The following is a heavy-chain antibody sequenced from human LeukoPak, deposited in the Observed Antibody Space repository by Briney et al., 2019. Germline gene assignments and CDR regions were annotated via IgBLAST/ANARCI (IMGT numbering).Heavy chain of an antibody. CDR1: GFTVSSNY. Sequence: TGGSLRLSCAASGFTVSSNYMSWVRQAPGKGLEWVSVIYSGGSTYYADSVKGRFTISRDNSKNTLYLQMNSLRAEDTAVYYCARNDRDFIDYWGQGTLVTVSS. CDR3: ARNDRDFIDY. J-gene: IGHJ4*02. D-gene: IGHD3-22*01. V-gene: IGHV3-66*01. CDR2: IYSGGST.